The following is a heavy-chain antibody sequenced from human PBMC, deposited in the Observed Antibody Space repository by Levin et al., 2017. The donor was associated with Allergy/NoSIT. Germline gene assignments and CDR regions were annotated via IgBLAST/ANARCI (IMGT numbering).Heavy chain of an antibody. CDR1: GFTFSVYA. V-gene: IGHV3-64*03. CDR3: VEDRSPTSKFCSITICYADGFDV. Sequence: GGSLRLSCPASGFTFSVYAIHWVRQAPGKGLEYVAGINSNGGSTYYADSVKGRFTIYRDNSKNTLYFQMSSLRAQDTAVYYCVEDRSPTSKFCSITICYADGFDVWGQGTRVIVSS. CDR2: INSNGGST. D-gene: IGHD2-2*01. J-gene: IGHJ3*01.